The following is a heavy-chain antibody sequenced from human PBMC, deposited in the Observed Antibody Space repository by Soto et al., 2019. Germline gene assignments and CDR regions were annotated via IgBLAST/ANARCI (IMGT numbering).Heavy chain of an antibody. J-gene: IGHJ4*02. CDR1: GFTFSSYA. CDR3: AKDFYAWQQLVQYYFDY. D-gene: IGHD6-13*01. V-gene: IGHV3-23*01. CDR2: ISGSGGST. Sequence: GGSLRLSCAASGFTFSSYAMSWVRQAPGKGLEWVSAISGSGGSTYYADSVKGRFTISRDNSKNTLYLQMNSLRAEDTAVYYCAKDFYAWQQLVQYYFDYWGQGTLVTVSS.